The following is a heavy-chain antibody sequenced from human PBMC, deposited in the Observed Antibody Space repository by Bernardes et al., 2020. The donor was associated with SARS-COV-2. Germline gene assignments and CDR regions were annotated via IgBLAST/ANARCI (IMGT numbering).Heavy chain of an antibody. CDR2: IDPNSGGT. CDR1: GYTFIGYY. J-gene: IGHJ4*02. Sequence: ASVKVSCKASGYTFIGYYIHWVRQAPGQGLEWMGWIDPNSGGTNYAQKFQGRVTMTRDTSISTAYMQLDSLRSDDTAVYYCAGPIPYATSSGGDGYWGQGTLVTVSS. CDR3: AGPIPYATSSGGDGY. D-gene: IGHD6-6*01. V-gene: IGHV1-2*02.